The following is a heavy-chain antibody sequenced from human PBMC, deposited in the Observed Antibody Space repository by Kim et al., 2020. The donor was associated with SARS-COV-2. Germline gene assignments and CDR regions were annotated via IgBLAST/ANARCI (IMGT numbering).Heavy chain of an antibody. CDR3: ARGSPRQLADY. CDR2: T. D-gene: IGHD6-13*01. Sequence: TNYHPSLKSRVTISVDTSKNQFSLKLSSVTAADTAVYYCARGSPRQLADYWGQGTLVTVSS. V-gene: IGHV4-59*09. J-gene: IGHJ4*02.